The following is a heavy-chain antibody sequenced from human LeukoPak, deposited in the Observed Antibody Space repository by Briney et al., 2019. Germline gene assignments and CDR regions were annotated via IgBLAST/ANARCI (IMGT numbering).Heavy chain of an antibody. CDR1: GGSFSGYY. J-gene: IGHJ4*02. CDR2: INHCGST. CDR3: AREGTTVTHFDY. V-gene: IGHV4-34*01. Sequence: SETLSLTCAVYGGSFSGYYWSWIRQPPGKGLEWIGEINHCGSTNYNPSLKSRVTISVDTSKNQFSLKLSSVTAADTAVYYCAREGTTVTHFDYWGRGTLVTVSS. D-gene: IGHD4-11*01.